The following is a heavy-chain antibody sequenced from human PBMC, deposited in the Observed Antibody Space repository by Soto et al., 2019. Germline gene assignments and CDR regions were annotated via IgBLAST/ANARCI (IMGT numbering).Heavy chain of an antibody. CDR3: AKDDESGAHDLPSFDY. CDR2: TSYDGTNK. J-gene: IGHJ4*02. V-gene: IGHV3-30*18. D-gene: IGHD1-1*01. CDR1: GFTFSDSG. Sequence: GSLRLSCAASGFTFSDSGMPWVRQAPGKGLEWVAVTSYDGTNKYYGDSVKGRFTISRDNSKNTLYLQMNSLRAEDTAVYYCAKDDESGAHDLPSFDYWGQG.